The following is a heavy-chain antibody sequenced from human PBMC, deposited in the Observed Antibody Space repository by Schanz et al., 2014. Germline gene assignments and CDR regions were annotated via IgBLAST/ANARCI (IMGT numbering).Heavy chain of an antibody. CDR2: IYNRGNT. D-gene: IGHD1-26*01. CDR3: ARVPEPGWFDP. CDR1: GDSISSAY. V-gene: IGHV4-31*03. J-gene: IGHJ5*02. Sequence: QVQLQESGPGLVEPSQTLSLTCTVSGDSISSAYWSWIRQHPGKGLEWIGFIYNRGNTYYNPSLKSRVSISLDPSKTQFFLNLNSLTAADTAVYYCARVPEPGWFDPWGQGTLVTVSS.